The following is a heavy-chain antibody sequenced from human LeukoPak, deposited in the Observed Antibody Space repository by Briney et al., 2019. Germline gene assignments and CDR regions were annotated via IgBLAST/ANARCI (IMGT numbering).Heavy chain of an antibody. J-gene: IGHJ4*02. CDR3: ARGDGCSSTSCYYYFDY. CDR1: GGTFFTYA. CDR2: IIPLLDIG. Sequence: SVKVSCKASGGTFFTYAISWVRQAPGQGLGWMGRIIPLLDIGNYAQKFQGRVTITTDESTSTAYMELSSLRSEDTAVYYCARGDGCSSTSCYYYFDYWGQGTLVTVSS. V-gene: IGHV1-69*04. D-gene: IGHD2-2*01.